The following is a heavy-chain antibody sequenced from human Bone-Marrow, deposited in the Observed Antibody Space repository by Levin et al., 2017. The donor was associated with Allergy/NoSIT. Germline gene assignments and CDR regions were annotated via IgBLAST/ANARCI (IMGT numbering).Heavy chain of an antibody. CDR3: AMLPAVAVLVPDY. CDR2: ISGSGGST. V-gene: IGHV3-23*01. D-gene: IGHD6-19*01. Sequence: PGGSLRLSCAASGFTFSSYAMSWVRQAPGKGLEWVSAISGSGGSTYYADSVKGRFTISRDNSKNTLYLQMNSLRAEDTAVYYCAMLPAVAVLVPDYWGQGTLVTVSS. CDR1: GFTFSSYA. J-gene: IGHJ4*02.